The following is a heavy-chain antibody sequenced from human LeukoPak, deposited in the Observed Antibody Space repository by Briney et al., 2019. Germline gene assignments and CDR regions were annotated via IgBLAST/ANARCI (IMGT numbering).Heavy chain of an antibody. Sequence: PVKVSCKASGGTFSSYAISWVRQAPGQGLEWMGRIIPILGIANYAQKFQGRVTITADKSTSTAYMELSSLRSEDTAVYYCARGYYYDSSGYFAFDYWGQGTLVTVSS. CDR3: ARGYYYDSSGYFAFDY. D-gene: IGHD3-22*01. CDR1: GGTFSSYA. J-gene: IGHJ4*02. CDR2: IIPILGIA. V-gene: IGHV1-69*04.